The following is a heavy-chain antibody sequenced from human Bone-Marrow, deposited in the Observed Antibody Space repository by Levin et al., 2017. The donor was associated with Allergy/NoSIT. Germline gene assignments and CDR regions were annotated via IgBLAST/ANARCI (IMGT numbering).Heavy chain of an antibody. Sequence: ASVKVSCKASGYTFTSYDINWVRQATGQGLEWMGWMNPNSGNTGYAQKFQGRVTMTRNTSISTAYMELSSLRSEDTAVYYCARRVVRGTYYYYYGMDVWGQGTTVTVSS. CDR1: GYTFTSYD. J-gene: IGHJ6*02. CDR2: MNPNSGNT. D-gene: IGHD3-10*01. CDR3: ARRVVRGTYYYYYGMDV. V-gene: IGHV1-8*01.